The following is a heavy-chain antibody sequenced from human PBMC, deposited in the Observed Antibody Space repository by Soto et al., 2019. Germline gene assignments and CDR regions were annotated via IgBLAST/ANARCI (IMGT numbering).Heavy chain of an antibody. D-gene: IGHD2-15*01. V-gene: IGHV5-51*01. CDR2: IYPGDSDT. Sequence: GESLKISCKGSGYSFTSYWIGWVRQMPGKGLEWLGIIYPGDSDTRYSPSFQGQATISADKSISTAYLQWSSLKASDTAMYYCARPGYCSGGSCYKYAEYFQHWGQGTLVTVSS. CDR1: GYSFTSYW. CDR3: ARPGYCSGGSCYKYAEYFQH. J-gene: IGHJ1*01.